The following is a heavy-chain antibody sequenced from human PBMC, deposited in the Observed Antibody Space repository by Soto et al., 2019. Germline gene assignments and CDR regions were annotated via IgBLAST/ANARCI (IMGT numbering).Heavy chain of an antibody. CDR1: GFTFGSYG. Sequence: LRLSCAASGFTFGSYGMHWVRQAPGKGLEWVAVISYDGYKKDYADSVKGRFTVSRDNPKNTLYLQMNSLRVEDTAVYYCAKRDYGGNPDVFGMDVWGQGTTVTVSS. CDR2: ISYDGYKK. D-gene: IGHD4-17*01. J-gene: IGHJ6*02. V-gene: IGHV3-30*18. CDR3: AKRDYGGNPDVFGMDV.